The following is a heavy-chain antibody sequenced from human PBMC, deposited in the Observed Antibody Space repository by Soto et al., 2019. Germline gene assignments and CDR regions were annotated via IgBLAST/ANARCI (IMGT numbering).Heavy chain of an antibody. J-gene: IGHJ5*02. CDR3: AKDEIGIVLMVYAMPGWFDP. V-gene: IGHV3-23*01. CDR1: GFTFSSYA. CDR2: ISGSGGST. D-gene: IGHD2-8*01. Sequence: EVQLLESGGGLVQPGGSLRLSCAASGFTFSSYAMSWVRQAPGKGLEWVSAISGSGGSTYYADSVKGRFTISRDNSKNTLYLKMNSLRAEDTAVYYCAKDEIGIVLMVYAMPGWFDPWGQGTLVTVSS.